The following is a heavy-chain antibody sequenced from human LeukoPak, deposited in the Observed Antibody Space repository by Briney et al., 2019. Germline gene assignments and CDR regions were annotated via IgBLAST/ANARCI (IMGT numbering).Heavy chain of an antibody. CDR1: GFDLSTYE. J-gene: IGHJ5*02. CDR3: ARGDPDADL. CDR2: ITISSHTE. V-gene: IGHV3-48*03. Sequence: GVPVTLSCAPSGFDLSTYEMNWVRQAPGKGLEWIADITISSHTENYAASEKGRFTISRDNARTSLYLQMNSLRVEATGVYYCARGDPDADLWGQGTLVTVSS.